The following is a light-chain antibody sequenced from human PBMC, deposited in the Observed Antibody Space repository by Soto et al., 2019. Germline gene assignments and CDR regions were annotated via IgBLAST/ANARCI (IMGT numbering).Light chain of an antibody. J-gene: IGLJ3*02. V-gene: IGLV2-23*01. Sequence: QSALTQPASVTGSPGQSITISCTRPSSDVVSYSLVSWYQQYPGKAPKVIIYEGNERPSGVSIRFSGSKSGNTASLTISGLQAEDEAVYYCCSTTSSHTWVFGGGTKVTVL. CDR1: SSDVVSYSL. CDR2: EGN. CDR3: CSTTSSHTWV.